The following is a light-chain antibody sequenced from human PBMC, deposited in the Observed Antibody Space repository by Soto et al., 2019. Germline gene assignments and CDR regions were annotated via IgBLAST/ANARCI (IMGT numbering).Light chain of an antibody. CDR3: QQYGSSPFT. J-gene: IGKJ3*01. V-gene: IGKV3-20*01. Sequence: ESVLTQSPGTLSMSPGERATLSCRASQSVSSSYLAWYQQKPGQAPRLLIYGASSRATGIPDRFSGSGSGTEFTLTISRLEPEDFAVYYCQQYGSSPFTFGPGTKVDIK. CDR2: GAS. CDR1: QSVSSSY.